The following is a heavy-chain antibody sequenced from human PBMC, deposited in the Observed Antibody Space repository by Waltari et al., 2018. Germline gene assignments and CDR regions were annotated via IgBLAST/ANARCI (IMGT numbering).Heavy chain of an antibody. J-gene: IGHJ5*02. CDR3: ARDCSGSWYYWFDP. Sequence: QLRLQESGPGLVKPSETLSLTCNVSGGSISSSSYYWGWIRQPPGKGLEWIGSIYYTGRTDYNPSLKSRVTISVDTSKNQFSLKLSSVTAADTAVYYCARDCSGSWYYWFDPWGQGTLVTVSS. CDR2: IYYTGRT. CDR1: GGSISSSSYY. D-gene: IGHD6-13*01. V-gene: IGHV4-39*07.